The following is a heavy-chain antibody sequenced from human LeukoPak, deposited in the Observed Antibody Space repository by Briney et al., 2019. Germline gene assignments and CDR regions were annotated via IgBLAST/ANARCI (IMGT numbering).Heavy chain of an antibody. Sequence: GGSLRLSCAASGFTFSSYGMHWVRQAPGMGLEWVAIISYDGSNKYYADSVKGRFTISRDNSRNTLYLQMNSLRAEDTALYYCAKVRVDAYVSPNDYWGQGTLVTVSS. J-gene: IGHJ4*02. D-gene: IGHD3-16*01. V-gene: IGHV3-30*18. CDR3: AKVRVDAYVSPNDY. CDR1: GFTFSSYG. CDR2: ISYDGSNK.